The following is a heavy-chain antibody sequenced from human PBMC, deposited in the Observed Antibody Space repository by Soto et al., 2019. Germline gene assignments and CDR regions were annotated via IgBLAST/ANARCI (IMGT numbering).Heavy chain of an antibody. CDR3: AKDLGGGRFYGMDV. Sequence: QVQLVESGGGVVQSGRSLRLSCAASGFSFSSHAMHWVRQAPGKGLVWVALMSYDGSKNYYADSVKGRFTISRDNSKNTLYLQMKSLRAEDTAVYYCAKDLGGGRFYGMDVWGQGTTVTVSS. J-gene: IGHJ6*02. V-gene: IGHV3-30*18. D-gene: IGHD3-16*01. CDR2: MSYDGSKN. CDR1: GFSFSSHA.